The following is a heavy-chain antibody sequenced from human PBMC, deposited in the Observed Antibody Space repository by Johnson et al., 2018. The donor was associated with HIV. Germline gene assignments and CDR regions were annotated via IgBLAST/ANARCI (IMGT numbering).Heavy chain of an antibody. V-gene: IGHV3-30-3*01. CDR1: GFTFSSYA. D-gene: IGHD3-9*01. J-gene: IGHJ3*02. Sequence: QVQLVESGGGVVQPGRSLRLSCAASGFTFSSYAMHWVRQAPGKGLEWVAVISYDGSNKYYADSVKGRFTISRDNAKNSLYLQMSSLRAEDTAVYYCARDLYYDNRGIAFDIWGQGTMVTVSS. CDR2: ISYDGSNK. CDR3: ARDLYYDNRGIAFDI.